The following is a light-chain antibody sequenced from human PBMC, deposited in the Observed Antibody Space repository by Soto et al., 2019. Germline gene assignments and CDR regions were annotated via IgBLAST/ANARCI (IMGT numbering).Light chain of an antibody. J-gene: IGLJ1*01. CDR2: DVS. CDR1: SSDVGGYNY. V-gene: IGLV2-14*01. Sequence: QSALTQPASVSGSPGQLITISCTGTSSDVGGYNYVSWYQQHPGKAPKFMIYDVSNRPSGVSTRFSGSKSGNTASLTTSGLQAEDEADYYCNSYTTSNTRQIVFGTGTKVTVL. CDR3: NSYTTSNTRQIV.